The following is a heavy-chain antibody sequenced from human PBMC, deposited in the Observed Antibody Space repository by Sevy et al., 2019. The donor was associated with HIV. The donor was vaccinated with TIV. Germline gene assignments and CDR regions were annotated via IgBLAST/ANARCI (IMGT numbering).Heavy chain of an antibody. J-gene: IGHJ4*02. CDR3: ARGNRATSIFGVVIILDPSWYDY. CDR1: GFTFSSYW. Sequence: GGSLRLSCAASGFTFSSYWMHWVRQAPGKGLVWVSRINSDGSSTSYADSVKGRFTISRDNAKNTLYLQMNSLRAEDTAVYYCARGNRATSIFGVVIILDPSWYDYWGQRTLVTVSS. V-gene: IGHV3-74*01. CDR2: INSDGSST. D-gene: IGHD3-3*01.